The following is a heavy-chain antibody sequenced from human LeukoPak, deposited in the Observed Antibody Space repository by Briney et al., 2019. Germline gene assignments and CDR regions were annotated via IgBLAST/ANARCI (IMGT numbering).Heavy chain of an antibody. D-gene: IGHD3-10*01. J-gene: IGHJ6*03. V-gene: IGHV1-8*01. CDR2: MNPNSGNT. Sequence: ASVKVSCKASGYTFTSYDINWVRQATGHGLEWMGWMNPNSGNTGYAQKFQGRVTMTRNTSISTAYMELSSLRSEDTSVYYCARVALWFGELSPNYYYYYYMDVWGKGTTVTVSS. CDR3: ARVALWFGELSPNYYYYYYMDV. CDR1: GYTFTSYD.